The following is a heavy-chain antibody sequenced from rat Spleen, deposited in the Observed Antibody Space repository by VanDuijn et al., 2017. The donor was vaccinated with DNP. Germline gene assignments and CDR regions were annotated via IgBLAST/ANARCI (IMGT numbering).Heavy chain of an antibody. CDR3: VRWVRALDY. Sequence: EVQLQESGPGLVKPSQSLSLTCSVTGYSITGDYWGWIRKFPGNKMEWIGHIGYSGSTTYNPSLKSRISITRDTSKNQFFLQLNSVTTEDTATYYCVRWVRALDYWGQGVMVTVSS. CDR2: IGYSGST. CDR1: GYSITGDY. D-gene: IGHD4-1*01. V-gene: IGHV3-1*01. J-gene: IGHJ2*01.